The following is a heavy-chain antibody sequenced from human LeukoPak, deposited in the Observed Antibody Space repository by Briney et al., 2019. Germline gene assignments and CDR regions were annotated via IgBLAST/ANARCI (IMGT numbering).Heavy chain of an antibody. CDR3: ARCGDSYAPYYYGMDV. J-gene: IGHJ6*02. CDR1: GGSISSYY. CDR2: IYYSGST. V-gene: IGHV4-59*01. D-gene: IGHD2-21*02. Sequence: KTSETLSLTCTVSGGSISSYYWSWIRQPPGKGLEWIGYIYYSGSTNYNPSLKSRVTISVDTSKNQFSLKLSSVTAADTAVYYCARCGDSYAPYYYGMDVWGQGTTVTVSS.